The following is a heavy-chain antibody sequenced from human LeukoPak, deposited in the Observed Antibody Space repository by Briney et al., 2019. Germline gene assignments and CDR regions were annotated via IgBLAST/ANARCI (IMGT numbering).Heavy chain of an antibody. CDR1: GFNFNNYA. CDR3: ARDSPGLYPFDT. Sequence: VGSLRLSCVVSGFNFNNYAMSWVRQAPGKGLEWVSVFRGSGGFTHYADSVKGRFTISRDNSKNTVYLQMNSLRAEDTAVYYCARDSPGLYPFDTWGQGTLVTVSS. J-gene: IGHJ4*02. V-gene: IGHV3-23*01. CDR2: FRGSGGFT. D-gene: IGHD2-15*01.